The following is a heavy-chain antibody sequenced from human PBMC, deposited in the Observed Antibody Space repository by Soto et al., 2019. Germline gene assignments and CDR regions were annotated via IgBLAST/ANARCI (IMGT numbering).Heavy chain of an antibody. Sequence: ASVKVSCKASGCTFTSYYMHWVRQAPGQGLEWMGIINPSGGSTSYAQKFQGRVTMTRDTSTSTVYMELSSLRSEDTAVYYCARETSTMIVVAHDAFDIWGQGTMVTVSS. CDR1: GCTFTSYY. CDR3: ARETSTMIVVAHDAFDI. D-gene: IGHD3-22*01. CDR2: INPSGGST. J-gene: IGHJ3*02. V-gene: IGHV1-46*01.